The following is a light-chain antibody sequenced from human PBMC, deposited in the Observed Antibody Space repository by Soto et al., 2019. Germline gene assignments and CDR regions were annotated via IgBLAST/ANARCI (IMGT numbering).Light chain of an antibody. V-gene: IGKV3-20*01. CDR1: QSVGSY. CDR3: QQYGTSPVT. CDR2: GAS. J-gene: IGKJ3*01. Sequence: EITLTQSPATLSLSPGERATLSCRASQSVGSYLAWYQQKPGQAPRLLIYGASSRATGIPGRFSGSGSGTDFTLTISRLEPEDFAVYYCQQYGTSPVTFGPGTKVDIK.